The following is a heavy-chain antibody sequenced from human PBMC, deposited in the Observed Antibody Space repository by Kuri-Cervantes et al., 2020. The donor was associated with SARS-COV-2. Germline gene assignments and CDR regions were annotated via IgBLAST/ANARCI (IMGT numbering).Heavy chain of an antibody. CDR1: GFTFSSYW. CDR2: IKQDGSEK. D-gene: IGHD3-10*01. CDR3: ARTTYGSGSYWDDAFDI. J-gene: IGHJ3*02. V-gene: IGHV3-7*01. Sequence: LSLTCAASGFTFSSYWMSWVRQAPGKGLEWVANIKQDGSEKYYVDSVKGRFTISRDNAKNSLYLQMNSLRAEDTAVYYCARTTYGSGSYWDDAFDIWGQGTMVPSPQ.